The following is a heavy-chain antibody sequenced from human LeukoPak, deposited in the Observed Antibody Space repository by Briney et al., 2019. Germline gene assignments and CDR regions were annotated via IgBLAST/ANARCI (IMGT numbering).Heavy chain of an antibody. CDR3: AKTYYYGSGSYFDY. CDR2: ISWNSGSI. J-gene: IGHJ4*02. V-gene: IGHV3-9*01. CDR1: GFTFDDYA. Sequence: GGSLRLSCAASGFTFDDYAMHWVRQAPGKGLEWVSGISWNSGSIGYADSVKGRFTISRDNAKNTLYLQMNSLRAEDTAVYYCAKTYYYGSGSYFDYWGQGTLVTVSS. D-gene: IGHD3-10*01.